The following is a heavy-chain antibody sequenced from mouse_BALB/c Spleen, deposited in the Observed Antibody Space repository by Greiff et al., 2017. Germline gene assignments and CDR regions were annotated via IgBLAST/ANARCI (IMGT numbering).Heavy chain of an antibody. CDR1: GFTFSSYY. J-gene: IGHJ2*01. Sequence: EVMLVESGGGLVKLGGSLKLSCAASGFTFSSYYMSWVRQTPEKRLELVAAINSNGGSTYYPDTVKGRFTISRDNAKNTLYLQMSSLKSEDTALYYCARHGASTGFDYWGQGTTLTVSS. CDR2: INSNGGST. CDR3: ARHGASTGFDY. V-gene: IGHV5-6-2*01.